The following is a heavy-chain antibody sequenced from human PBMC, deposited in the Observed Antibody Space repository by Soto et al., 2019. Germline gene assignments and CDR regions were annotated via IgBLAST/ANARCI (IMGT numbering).Heavy chain of an antibody. CDR3: ARGVGSGTYYNQYNWFDP. Sequence: SETLSLTCTVSDGSISSYYWSWIRQPPGKGLEWIGYIYYSGSTNYNPSLKSRVTISVDTSKNQFSLKLSSVTAADTAVYYCARGVGSGTYYNQYNWFDPWGQGTLVTVSS. D-gene: IGHD3-10*01. CDR2: IYYSGST. CDR1: DGSISSYY. V-gene: IGHV4-59*01. J-gene: IGHJ5*02.